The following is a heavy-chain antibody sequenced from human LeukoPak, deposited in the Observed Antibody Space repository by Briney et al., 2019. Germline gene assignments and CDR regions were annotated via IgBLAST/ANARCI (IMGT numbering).Heavy chain of an antibody. CDR3: ASGYYDSSGYPSFDY. Sequence: ASVKVSCKASGYTFTSYAMHWVRQAPGQRLEWMGWINAGNGNTKYSQKFQGRVTITRDTSASTTYMELSSLRSEDTAVYYCASGYYDSSGYPSFDYWGQGTLVTVSP. V-gene: IGHV1-3*01. J-gene: IGHJ4*02. CDR2: INAGNGNT. CDR1: GYTFTSYA. D-gene: IGHD3-22*01.